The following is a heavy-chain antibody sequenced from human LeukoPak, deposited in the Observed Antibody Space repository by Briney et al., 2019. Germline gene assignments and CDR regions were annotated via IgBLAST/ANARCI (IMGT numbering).Heavy chain of an antibody. CDR1: GFTFSSYA. V-gene: IGHV3-30*03. CDR3: ALPYSSGWYGLDY. CDR2: ISYDGSNK. D-gene: IGHD6-19*01. Sequence: GGSLRLSCAASGFTFSSYAMSWVRQAPGKGLEWVAVISYDGSNKYYADSVMGRFTISRDNSKNTLYLQMNSLRAEDTAVYYCALPYSSGWYGLDYWGQGTLVTVSS. J-gene: IGHJ4*02.